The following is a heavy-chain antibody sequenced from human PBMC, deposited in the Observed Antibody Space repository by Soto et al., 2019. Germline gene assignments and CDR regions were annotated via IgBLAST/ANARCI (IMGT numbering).Heavy chain of an antibody. V-gene: IGHV3-23*01. D-gene: IGHD6-19*01. Sequence: EVQLLESGGGLVQPGGSLRLSCAASGFTFSSYAMSWVRQAPGKGLEWVSAISGSGGSTYYADSVKGRFTISRDNSKNTLYLQINSQRAEDTAVYYCANSVEQWLMISFDYWGQGTLVTVSS. J-gene: IGHJ4*02. CDR1: GFTFSSYA. CDR2: ISGSGGST. CDR3: ANSVEQWLMISFDY.